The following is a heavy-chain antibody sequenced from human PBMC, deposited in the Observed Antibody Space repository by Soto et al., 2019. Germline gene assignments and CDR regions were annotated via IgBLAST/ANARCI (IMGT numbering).Heavy chain of an antibody. D-gene: IGHD2-2*01. CDR2: VSGNNGAS. CDR1: GYTSADFG. CDR3: VRDQKYFRVNGDWFDS. V-gene: IGHV1-18*04. Sequence: ASVKVSCKASGYTSADFGISWVRQAPGQGLEWMGWVSGNNGASNPAPKVQGRITMTLDTSTGVSYMALRSLRSDDTAIYYCVRDQKYFRVNGDWFDSWGQGTLVTVSS. J-gene: IGHJ5*01.